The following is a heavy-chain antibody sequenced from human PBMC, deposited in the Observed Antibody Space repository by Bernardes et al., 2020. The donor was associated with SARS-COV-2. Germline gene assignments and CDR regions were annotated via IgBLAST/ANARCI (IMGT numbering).Heavy chain of an antibody. J-gene: IGHJ6*02. Sequence: SETLSLTCAVYGGSFSGYYWSWIRQPPGKGLEWIGEINHSGSTNYNPSLKSRVTISVDTSKNQFSLKLSSVTAADTAVYYCARGGYSGYDFSYYYGMDVWGQGTTVTVS. CDR3: ARGGYSGYDFSYYYGMDV. CDR2: INHSGST. CDR1: GGSFSGYY. D-gene: IGHD5-12*01. V-gene: IGHV4-34*01.